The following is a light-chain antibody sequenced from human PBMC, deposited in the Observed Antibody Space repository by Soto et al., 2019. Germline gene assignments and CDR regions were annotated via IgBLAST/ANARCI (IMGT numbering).Light chain of an antibody. CDR2: EVN. CDR3: CSYAGASTLM. Sequence: QSALTQPASVSGSPGQSITISCTGTNSDVGKYNLVSWYQQHPGKAPKLIIHEVNMRPSGVSSRFIGSKSANSASLTISGLQTEDEADYFCCSYAGASTLMFGGGTKLTVL. J-gene: IGLJ3*02. V-gene: IGLV2-23*02. CDR1: NSDVGKYNL.